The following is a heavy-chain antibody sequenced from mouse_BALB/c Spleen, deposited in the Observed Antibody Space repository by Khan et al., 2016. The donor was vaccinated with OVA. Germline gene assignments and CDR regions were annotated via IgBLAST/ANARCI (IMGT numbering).Heavy chain of an antibody. Sequence: QVQLKESGPGLVAPSQSLSITCTVSGFSLTGYGVNWVRQPPGKGLEWLGMIWGDGSTDYNSALKSRLTLSKANSKSHVFLKMNSRQTDDTARYYCARAYYGNYREAMDYWGQGTSVTVSS. CDR1: GFSLTGYG. D-gene: IGHD2-10*01. CDR3: ARAYYGNYREAMDY. CDR2: IWGDGST. J-gene: IGHJ4*01. V-gene: IGHV2-6-7*01.